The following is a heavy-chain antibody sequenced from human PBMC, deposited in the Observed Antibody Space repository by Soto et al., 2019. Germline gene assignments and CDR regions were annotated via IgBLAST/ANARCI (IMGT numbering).Heavy chain of an antibody. V-gene: IGHV1-69*01. J-gene: IGHJ4*01. CDR2: FVPLFGTT. CDR1: GGTFSGYV. CDR3: ATHGLGVSSPPYFDN. Sequence: QLVQSGSEVKKPGSSVKVSCQASGGTFSGYVVTWVRQAPGQGLEWMGEFVPLFGTTNYAQRVSGRIIITAEESTRTAYMELRTLRSDDTAVYYCATHGLGVSSPPYFDNWGQGTLVTVSS.